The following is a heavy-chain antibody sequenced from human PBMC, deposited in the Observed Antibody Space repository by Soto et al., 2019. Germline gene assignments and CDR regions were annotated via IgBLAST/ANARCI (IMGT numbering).Heavy chain of an antibody. V-gene: IGHV3-64D*06. D-gene: IGHD1-7*01. J-gene: IGHJ6*02. Sequence: EVQLVESGGGLVQPGGSLRLSCSASGFTFSSCAMHWVRQAAGKGLEYVSGISSNGGSTYYADSVKDRFTISRDNCKNTLFLQVNSLTAEDTAVYYCVKDRRTTRRAMDVWGQGTTVTVSS. CDR3: VKDRRTTRRAMDV. CDR1: GFTFSSCA. CDR2: ISSNGGST.